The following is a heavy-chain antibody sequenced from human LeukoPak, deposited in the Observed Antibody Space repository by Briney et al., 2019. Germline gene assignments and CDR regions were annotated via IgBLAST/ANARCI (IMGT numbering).Heavy chain of an antibody. Sequence: GGSLRLSCAASGFTFDEYAMHWVRQAPGKGLEWVSGISWNSGSIGYADSVKGRFTISRDNAKNSLYLQMNSLRAEDMALYYCAKGYSSGWYYFDYWGQGTLVTVSS. CDR3: AKGYSSGWYYFDY. CDR2: ISWNSGSI. CDR1: GFTFDEYA. J-gene: IGHJ4*02. D-gene: IGHD6-19*01. V-gene: IGHV3-9*03.